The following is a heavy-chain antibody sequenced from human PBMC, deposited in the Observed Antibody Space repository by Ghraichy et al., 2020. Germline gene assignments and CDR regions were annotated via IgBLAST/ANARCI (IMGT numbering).Heavy chain of an antibody. CDR2: MYYTGST. V-gene: IGHV4-31*03. CDR3: ARVTGFKGSFDY. D-gene: IGHD7-27*01. Sequence: SETLSLTCTVSGGYISSVGYYWSWIRQHPGKGLEWIGYMYYTGSTYYNPSLKSRLIISVDTSKNQFSLKLSSVTAADTALYYCARVTGFKGSFDYWGQGTLVTVSS. J-gene: IGHJ4*02. CDR1: GGYISSVGYY.